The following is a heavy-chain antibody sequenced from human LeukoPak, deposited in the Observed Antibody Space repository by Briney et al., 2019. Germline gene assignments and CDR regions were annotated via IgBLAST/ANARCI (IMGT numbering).Heavy chain of an antibody. D-gene: IGHD3-22*01. CDR1: GGTFSSYA. V-gene: IGHV1-69*01. CDR2: IIPIFGTA. CDR3: ASLGYYYDSSGYLGMGAFDI. Sequence: SVKVSCKASGGTFSSYAISWVRQAPGQGLEWMGGIIPIFGTANYAQKFQGRATITADESTSTAYMELSSLRSEDTAVYYCASLGYYYDSSGYLGMGAFDIWGQGTMVTVPS. J-gene: IGHJ3*02.